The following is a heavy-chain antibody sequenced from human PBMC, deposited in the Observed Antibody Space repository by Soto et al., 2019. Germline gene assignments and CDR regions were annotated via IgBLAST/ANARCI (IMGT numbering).Heavy chain of an antibody. CDR1: GGSFSGYY. D-gene: IGHD3-10*01. V-gene: IGHV4-34*01. CDR2: INHSGST. Sequence: SETLSLTCAVYGGSFSGYYWSWIRQPPGKGLEWIGEINHSGSTNYNPSLKSRVTISVDTSKNQFSLKLSSVSAADTAVYYCARHLKLIYGSGTQTRRTRLTYFQHWGQGTLVTVSS. CDR3: ARHLKLIYGSGTQTRRTRLTYFQH. J-gene: IGHJ1*01.